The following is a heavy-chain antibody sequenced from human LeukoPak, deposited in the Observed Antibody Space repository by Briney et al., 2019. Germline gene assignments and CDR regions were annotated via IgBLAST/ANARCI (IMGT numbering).Heavy chain of an antibody. CDR1: GYTFTSYY. V-gene: IGHV1-46*01. Sequence: ASVKVSCKASGYTFTSYYMHWVRQAPGQGLEWMGIINPSGGSTSYAQKFQGRVTMTRDTSTSTVYMDLSRLRSDDTAIYYCAREFCSGGSCYYTHLLNDGFDIWGQGTMVTVSS. CDR3: AREFCSGGSCYYTHLLNDGFDI. D-gene: IGHD2-15*01. J-gene: IGHJ3*02. CDR2: INPSGGST.